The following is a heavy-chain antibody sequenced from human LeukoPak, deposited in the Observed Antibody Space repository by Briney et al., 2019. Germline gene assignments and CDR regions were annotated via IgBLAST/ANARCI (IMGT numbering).Heavy chain of an antibody. J-gene: IGHJ4*02. V-gene: IGHV1-2*02. D-gene: IGHD2-2*01. CDR2: INPNSGGT. Sequence: ALVKVSCKASGYTFTGYYMHWVRQAPGQGLEWMGWINPNSGGTNYAQKFQGRVTMTRDTSISTAYMELSRLRSDDTAVYYCARADIVVVPAASDWGQGTLATVSS. CDR3: ARADIVVVPAASD. CDR1: GYTFTGYY.